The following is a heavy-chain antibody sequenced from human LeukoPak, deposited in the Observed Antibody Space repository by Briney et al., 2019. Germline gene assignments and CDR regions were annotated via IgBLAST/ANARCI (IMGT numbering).Heavy chain of an antibody. CDR3: VWCRNLDASDV. Sequence: SETLSLTCTVSGGSISSSSYYRGWVRQPPGKGLEWIGSIFYSGSTYYNPSLKSRVTISVDTSKNQFSLKLRSVTAADTALYYCVWCRNLDASDVWGQGTMVTVSS. V-gene: IGHV4-39*01. J-gene: IGHJ3*01. CDR1: GGSISSSSYY. D-gene: IGHD2-21*01. CDR2: IFYSGST.